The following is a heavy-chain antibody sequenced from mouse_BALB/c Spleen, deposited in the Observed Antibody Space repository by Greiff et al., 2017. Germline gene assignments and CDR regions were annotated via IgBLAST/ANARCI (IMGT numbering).Heavy chain of an antibody. V-gene: IGHV5-4*02. CDR2: ISDGGSYT. Sequence: DVQLVESGGGLVKPGGSLKLSCAASGFTFSDYYMYWVRQTPEKRLEWVATISDGGSYTYYPDSVKGRFTISRDNAKNNLYLQMSSLKSEDTAMYYCARGYYYGSSYHYYAMDYWGQGTSVTVSS. D-gene: IGHD1-1*01. J-gene: IGHJ4*01. CDR3: ARGYYYGSSYHYYAMDY. CDR1: GFTFSDYY.